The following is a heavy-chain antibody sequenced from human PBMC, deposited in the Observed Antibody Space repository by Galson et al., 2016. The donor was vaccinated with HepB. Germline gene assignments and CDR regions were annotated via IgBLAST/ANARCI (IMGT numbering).Heavy chain of an antibody. CDR2: IIPIINSA. V-gene: IGHV1-69*13. J-gene: IGHJ6*02. Sequence: SVKVSCKASGGTFSSYAISWVRQAPGQGLEWMGGIIPIINSAMYAQEFQGRVTITADVSTSTAYMEVSSLRSEDTAMYYCARDYCSGTGCSKYYYYATDLWGQGTPVTVSS. D-gene: IGHD2-2*01. CDR1: GGTFSSYA. CDR3: ARDYCSGTGCSKYYYYATDL.